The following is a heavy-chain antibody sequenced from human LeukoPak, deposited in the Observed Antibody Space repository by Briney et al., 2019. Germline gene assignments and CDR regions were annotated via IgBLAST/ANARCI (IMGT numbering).Heavy chain of an antibody. D-gene: IGHD3-22*01. J-gene: IGHJ4*02. CDR3: ARDPYYYDSSGYYRD. Sequence: SVKVSCKASGGTFSSYAISWVRQAPGQGLEWMGRIIPIFGTANYAQKFQGRVTITTDESTSTAYMELGSLRSEDTAVYYCARDPYYYDSSGYYRDWGQGTLVTVSS. CDR1: GGTFSSYA. V-gene: IGHV1-69*05. CDR2: IIPIFGTA.